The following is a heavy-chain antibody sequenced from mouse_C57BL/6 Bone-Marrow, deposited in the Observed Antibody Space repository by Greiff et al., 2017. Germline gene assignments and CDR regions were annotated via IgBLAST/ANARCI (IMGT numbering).Heavy chain of an antibody. CDR2: ISYDGSN. V-gene: IGHV3-6*01. D-gene: IGHD1-1*01. Sequence: EVKVEESGPGLVKPSQSLSLTCSVTGYSITSGYYWNWIRQFPGNKLEWMGYISYDGSNNYNPSLKNRISITRDTSKNQFFLKLNSVTTEDTATYYCARHYGGRYWYFDVWGTGTTVTVSS. CDR3: ARHYGGRYWYFDV. CDR1: GYSITSGYY. J-gene: IGHJ1*03.